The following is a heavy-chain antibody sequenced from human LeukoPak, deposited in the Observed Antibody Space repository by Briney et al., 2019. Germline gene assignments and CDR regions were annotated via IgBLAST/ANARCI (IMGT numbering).Heavy chain of an antibody. Sequence: PSESLSLTCAVYGGPFSGYYWSWIRQPPGKGLEWIGEINHSGGTNYNLSLKSRVTISVATSKIQFSLNLSSVTAADTAVYFCARGSGSSGFTFDYWGQGTLVTVSS. CDR2: INHSGGT. J-gene: IGHJ4*02. V-gene: IGHV4-34*01. CDR3: ARGSGSSGFTFDY. D-gene: IGHD6-19*01. CDR1: GGPFSGYY.